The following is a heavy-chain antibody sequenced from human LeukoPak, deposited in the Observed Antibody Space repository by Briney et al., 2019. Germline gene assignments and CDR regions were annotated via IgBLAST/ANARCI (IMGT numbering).Heavy chain of an antibody. D-gene: IGHD6-13*01. CDR1: GYTFTSYD. CDR2: MNPNSGNT. V-gene: IGHV1-8*01. Sequence: GASVKVSCKASGYTFTSYDINWVRQATGQGLEWMGWMNPNSGNTGYAQKFQGRVTMTRNTSISTAYMELSSLRSGDTAVYYCAGSPVQYSSSWYPYGMDVWGQGTTVTVSS. CDR3: AGSPVQYSSSWYPYGMDV. J-gene: IGHJ6*02.